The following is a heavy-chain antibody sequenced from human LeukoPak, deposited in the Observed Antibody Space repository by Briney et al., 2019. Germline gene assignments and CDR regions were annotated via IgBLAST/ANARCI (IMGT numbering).Heavy chain of an antibody. CDR2: IYPADSDT. V-gene: IGHV5-51*01. J-gene: IGHJ4*02. CDR1: GYIFTNYW. D-gene: IGHD6-13*01. Sequence: GESPKISCQVSGYIFTNYWIGWVRQMPGKGLESMGIIYPADSDTTYSPSFQGQVTISADKSISTAYLQWSSLKASDTAMYYCARLTLGADGFHYWGQGTLVTVSS. CDR3: ARLTLGADGFHY.